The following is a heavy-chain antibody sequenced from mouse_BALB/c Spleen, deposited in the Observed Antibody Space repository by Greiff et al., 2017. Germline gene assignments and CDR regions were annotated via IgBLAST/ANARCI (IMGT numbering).Heavy chain of an antibody. D-gene: IGHD2-10*02. CDR1: GDSITSGY. CDR2: ISYSGST. V-gene: IGHV3-8*02. Sequence: VQLKQSGPSLVKPSQTLSLTCSVTGDSITSGYWNWIRKFPGNKLEYMGYISYSGSTYYNPSLKSRISITRDTSKNQYYLQLNSVTTEDTATYYCAVYGNYDEGAMDYGGQGTSVTVSS. CDR3: AVYGNYDEGAMDY. J-gene: IGHJ4*01.